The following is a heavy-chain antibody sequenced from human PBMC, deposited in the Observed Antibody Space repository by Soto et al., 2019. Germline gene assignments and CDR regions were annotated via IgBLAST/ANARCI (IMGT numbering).Heavy chain of an antibody. Sequence: ASVKVSCKASGGTFSSYAISWVRQAPGQGLEWMGGIIPIFGTANYAQKFQGRVTITADESTSTAYMELSSLRSEDTAVYYCASSKFGRGYSYGYYYYYGMDVWGQGSTVIVSS. CDR2: IIPIFGTA. J-gene: IGHJ6*02. CDR3: ASSKFGRGYSYGYYYYYGMDV. V-gene: IGHV1-69*13. CDR1: GGTFSSYA. D-gene: IGHD5-18*01.